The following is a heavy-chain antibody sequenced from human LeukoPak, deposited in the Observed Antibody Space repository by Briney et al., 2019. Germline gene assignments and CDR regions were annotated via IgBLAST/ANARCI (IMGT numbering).Heavy chain of an antibody. J-gene: IGHJ4*02. CDR1: GGTFSSYA. CDR3: ARGVSGWYFTLFDY. V-gene: IGHV1-69*06. D-gene: IGHD6-19*01. Sequence: SVKVSCKAPGGTFSSYAISWVRQAPGQGLEWMGGIIPIFGTANYAQKFQGRVTITADKSTSTAYMELSSLRSEDTAVYYCARGVSGWYFTLFDYWGQGTLVTVSS. CDR2: IIPIFGTA.